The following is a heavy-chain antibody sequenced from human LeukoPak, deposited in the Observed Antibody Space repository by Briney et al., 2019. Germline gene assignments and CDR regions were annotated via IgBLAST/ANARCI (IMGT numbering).Heavy chain of an antibody. V-gene: IGHV1-18*01. D-gene: IGHD3-9*01. CDR3: ARDLDWVFDL. J-gene: IGHJ2*01. CDR1: GYTFTRWN. Sequence: ASVKVSFKASGYTFTRWNFSWVRQATGQGLEWMGCISTYNGDTTYAQKFQGRVTMTTDTSTSTTYMELRSLTSDDTAVYYCARDLDWVFDLWGRGTLVTVSS. CDR2: ISTYNGDT.